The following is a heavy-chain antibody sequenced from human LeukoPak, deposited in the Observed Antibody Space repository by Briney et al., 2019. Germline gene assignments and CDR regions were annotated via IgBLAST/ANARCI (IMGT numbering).Heavy chain of an antibody. V-gene: IGHV3-23*01. J-gene: IGHJ4*02. CDR1: GFTFSSYW. D-gene: IGHD6-19*01. Sequence: GGSLRLSCAASGFTFSSYWMNWARQPPGKGLEWVSSISGSAYSTYYADSVKGRFTISRDNSKNTLYLQMNSLRAEDTAVYYCAKGIRGSSGWYIEYWGQGTLVTVSS. CDR3: AKGIRGSSGWYIEY. CDR2: ISGSAYST.